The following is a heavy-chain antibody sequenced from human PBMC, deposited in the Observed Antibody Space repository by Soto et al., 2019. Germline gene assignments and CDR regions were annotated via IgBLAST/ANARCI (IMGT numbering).Heavy chain of an antibody. J-gene: IGHJ6*03. CDR1: GFIFNKAW. CDR3: TRDPSFGYYYYYMDV. V-gene: IGHV3-15*07. CDR2: IKSKTDGGTP. Sequence: GGSLRLSCAASGFIFNKAWINWVRQAPGKGLEWVGRIKSKTDGGTPDFAAPVKGRFAISRDDSKSIAYLQMNSLKTEDTAVYYCTRDPSFGYYYYYMDVWGKGITVTVSS. D-gene: IGHD3-10*01.